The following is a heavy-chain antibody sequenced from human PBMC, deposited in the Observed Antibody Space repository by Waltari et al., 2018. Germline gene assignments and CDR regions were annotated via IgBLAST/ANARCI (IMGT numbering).Heavy chain of an antibody. CDR3: VRDLGGSGNSWFDA. D-gene: IGHD3-10*01. CDR2: ISHSAKT. Sequence: QVQLQESGPGLARPSETLSLTYAVSSYSIRSGYFWGWIRQPPGKGLQWIGSISHSAKTYYNPSLKSRVSMSVDTSKNLFALKVTSVTAADTATYYCVRDLGGSGNSWFDAWGQGTLVIVSS. V-gene: IGHV4-38-2*02. CDR1: SYSIRSGYF. J-gene: IGHJ5*02.